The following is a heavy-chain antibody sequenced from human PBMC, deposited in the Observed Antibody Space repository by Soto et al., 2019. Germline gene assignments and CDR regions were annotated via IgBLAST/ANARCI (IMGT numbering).Heavy chain of an antibody. V-gene: IGHV4-31*01. CDR3: AREVSGTGAFDY. CDR1: GGSITSTNHY. Sequence: QVQLEQSGPGLVKPSQTLSLTCNISGGSITSTNHYWSWIRQSPREGLEWIGYIFDSGTTHYNPSFAGLVTLLGYTSQSQFSLTMHFLTVADSAVYYCAREVSGTGAFDYWGRGTLVTVSS. CDR2: IFDSGTT. J-gene: IGHJ4*02. D-gene: IGHD2-8*02.